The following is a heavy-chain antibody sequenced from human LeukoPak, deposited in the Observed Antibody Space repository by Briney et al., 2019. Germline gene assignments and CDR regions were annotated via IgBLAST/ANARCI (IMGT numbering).Heavy chain of an antibody. CDR3: ARHSSQRWDLDY. Sequence: PSETLSLTCTVSGDSISSSNYYWGWIRQPPGKGLEWIGIIYYSVSTNYNPSRKSRVTISVDRSKDQFSLKLSSVTAADTAVYYCARHSSQRWDLDYWGQGTLVTVSS. CDR1: GDSISSSNYY. D-gene: IGHD1-26*01. V-gene: IGHV4-39*01. J-gene: IGHJ4*02. CDR2: IYYSVST.